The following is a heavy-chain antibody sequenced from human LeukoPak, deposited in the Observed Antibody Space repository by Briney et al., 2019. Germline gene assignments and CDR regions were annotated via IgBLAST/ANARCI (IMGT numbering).Heavy chain of an antibody. V-gene: IGHV4-4*07. J-gene: IGHJ6*02. CDR3: ARHMRAVAGIPSTEDV. CDR1: GASLSRYS. Sequence: SETLSLNCTVSGASLSRYSLNWIRQPAGKGLEWIGRIYATGNTENNPSLKSRVIMSVDTSKNQFSLKLSSVTAADTAVYYCARHMRAVAGIPSTEDVWGQGASVTVSS. D-gene: IGHD6-19*01. CDR2: IYATGNT.